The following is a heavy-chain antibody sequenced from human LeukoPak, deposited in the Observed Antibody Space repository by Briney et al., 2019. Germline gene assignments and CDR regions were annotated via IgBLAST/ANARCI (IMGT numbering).Heavy chain of an antibody. CDR3: AKDSTPHSQYYDSSGYGY. CDR2: ISWNSGSI. J-gene: IGHJ4*02. CDR1: GFTFDDYA. D-gene: IGHD3-22*01. V-gene: IGHV3-9*01. Sequence: PGGSLRLSCAASGFTFDDYAMHSVRQAPGKGLEWVSGISWNSGSIGYADSVKGRFTSYRDNAKNSLYLQMNSLRAEDTALYYCAKDSTPHSQYYDSSGYGYWGQGTLVTVSS.